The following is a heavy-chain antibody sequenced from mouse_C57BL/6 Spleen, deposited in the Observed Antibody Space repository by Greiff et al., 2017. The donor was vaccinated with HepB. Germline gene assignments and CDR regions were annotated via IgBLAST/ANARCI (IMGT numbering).Heavy chain of an antibody. V-gene: IGHV1-18*01. CDR1: GYTFTDYN. D-gene: IGHD2-4*01. J-gene: IGHJ2*01. CDR3: ARVYYDYPYFDY. CDR2: INPNNGGT. Sequence: EVQLQQSGPELVKPGASVKIPCKASGYTFTDYNMDWVKQSHGKSLEWIGDINPNNGGTIYNQKFKGKATLTVDKSSSTAYMELRSLTSEDTAVYYCARVYYDYPYFDYWGQGTTLTVSS.